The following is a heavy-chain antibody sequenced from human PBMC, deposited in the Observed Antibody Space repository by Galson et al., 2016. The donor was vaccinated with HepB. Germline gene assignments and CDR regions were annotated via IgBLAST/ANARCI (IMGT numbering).Heavy chain of an antibody. CDR3: AREPGYITAAPFFDY. V-gene: IGHV3-11*04. CDR1: GFTFGDYY. J-gene: IGHJ4*02. Sequence: SLRLSCAASGFTFGDYYMTWIRQAPGKGLEWVSYISTSGTNTYYADSVKGRFTISRDNAKNSLYVQMNSLRVEDTALYYCAREPGYITAAPFFDYWGQGTLVTVSS. D-gene: IGHD5-24*01. CDR2: ISTSGTNT.